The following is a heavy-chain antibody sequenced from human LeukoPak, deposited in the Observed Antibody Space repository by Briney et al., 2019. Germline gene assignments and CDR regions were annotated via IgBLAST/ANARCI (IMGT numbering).Heavy chain of an antibody. J-gene: IGHJ6*04. CDR3: ARAYGSEEDYYYGMDV. CDR2: IYHSGST. V-gene: IGHV4-4*02. CDR1: GGSISSSNW. D-gene: IGHD3-10*01. Sequence: ASETLSLTCAVSGGSISSSNWWSWVRPPPGKGLEWIGEIYHSGSTNYNPSLKRRVTISVDKSKNQFSLKLSSVTAADTAVYYCARAYGSEEDYYYGMDVWGKGTTVTISS.